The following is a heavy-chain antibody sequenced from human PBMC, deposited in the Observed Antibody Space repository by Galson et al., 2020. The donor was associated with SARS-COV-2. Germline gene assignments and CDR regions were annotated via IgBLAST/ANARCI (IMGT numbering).Heavy chain of an antibody. CDR3: ARDDYDILTGYYTPLDV. J-gene: IGHJ6*02. CDR1: GGPISNYY. CDR2: IHITEST. V-gene: IGHV4-4*07. Sequence: SETLSLTCTVSGGPISNYYWTWIRQPAGKGLEWIGRIHITESTDYSPSLKSRVTMSVDTSKNQFSLKLSSVTAADTAVYYCARDDYDILTGYYTPLDVWGQGTTVTVFS. D-gene: IGHD3-9*01.